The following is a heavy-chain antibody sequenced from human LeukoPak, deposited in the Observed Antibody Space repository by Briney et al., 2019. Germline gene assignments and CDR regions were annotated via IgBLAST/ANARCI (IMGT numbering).Heavy chain of an antibody. D-gene: IGHD2-15*01. Sequence: PSETLSLTCAVYGGSFSGYYWSWIRQPPGKGLEWIGGINHSGSTNYNPSLKSRVTISVDTSKNQFSLKLSSVTAADTAVYYCARGLYGGSWLSVYYYYGMDVWGQGTTVTVSS. CDR2: INHSGST. CDR3: ARGLYGGSWLSVYYYYGMDV. V-gene: IGHV4-34*01. J-gene: IGHJ6*02. CDR1: GGSFSGYY.